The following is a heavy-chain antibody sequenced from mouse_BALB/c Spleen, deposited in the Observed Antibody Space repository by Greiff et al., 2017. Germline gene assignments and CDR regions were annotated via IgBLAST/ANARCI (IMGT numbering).Heavy chain of an antibody. D-gene: IGHD1-2*01. CDR1: GSTLKNSY. Sequence: VQLQQSGAELVRPGASVKFSCPASGSTLKNSYIHWVKQRPEQGLEWIGRIDPANGNTKYDPKFQGKATITADTSSNTAYLQLSSLTSEDTAVYYCAREGVYYGYVDFDVWGAGTTVTVSS. V-gene: IGHV14-3*02. J-gene: IGHJ1*01. CDR2: IDPANGNT. CDR3: AREGVYYGYVDFDV.